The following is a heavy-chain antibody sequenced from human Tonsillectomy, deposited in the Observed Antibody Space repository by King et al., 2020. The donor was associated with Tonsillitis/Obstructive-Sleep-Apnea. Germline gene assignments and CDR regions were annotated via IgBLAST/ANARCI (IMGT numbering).Heavy chain of an antibody. CDR3: ARERGVS. J-gene: IGHJ5*02. Sequence: QLQESGPGLVKPSETLSLTCAVSGGSISSSNWWNWVRQTPGKGLEWIGEISHSGTTNYSPSLKSRVTISVEKSKNQFSLRLTSVTAADTAVYYCARERGVSWGQGTLVTVSS. CDR2: ISHSGTT. V-gene: IGHV4-4*02. D-gene: IGHD3-10*01. CDR1: GGSISSSNW.